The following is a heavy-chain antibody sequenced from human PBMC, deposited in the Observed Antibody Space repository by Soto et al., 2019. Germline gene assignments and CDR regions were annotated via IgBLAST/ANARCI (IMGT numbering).Heavy chain of an antibody. D-gene: IGHD5-12*01. J-gene: IGHJ5*01. V-gene: IGHV1-18*01. Sequence: ASVKVSCKASGYIFTRYGITWVRQAPGQGLEWVGWISAKNGITNSGQKFQGRVTMTTDTSTSTAYMELRSLRSDDTAIYYCARDVDIGTHPTGDWFDSWGQGTLVTVSS. CDR3: ARDVDIGTHPTGDWFDS. CDR1: GYIFTRYG. CDR2: ISAKNGIT.